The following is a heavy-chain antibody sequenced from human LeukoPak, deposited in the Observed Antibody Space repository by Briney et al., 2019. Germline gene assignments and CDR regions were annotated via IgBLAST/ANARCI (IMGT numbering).Heavy chain of an antibody. J-gene: IGHJ5*02. D-gene: IGHD2-15*01. Sequence: PSETLSLTCTVSGGSISSYYWSWIRQPPGKGLEWIGYIYYSGSTNYNPSLKSRVTISVDTSKNQFSLKLSSVTAADTAVYYCARHLLGYCSGGSCYEGFDPWGQGTLVTVSS. CDR2: IYYSGST. V-gene: IGHV4-59*08. CDR1: GGSISSYY. CDR3: ARHLLGYCSGGSCYEGFDP.